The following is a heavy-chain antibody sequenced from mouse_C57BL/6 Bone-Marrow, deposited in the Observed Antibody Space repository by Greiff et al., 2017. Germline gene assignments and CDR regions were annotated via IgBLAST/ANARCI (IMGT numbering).Heavy chain of an antibody. CDR1: GYTFTSYW. CDR3: AILGVYYYAMDY. CDR2: IHPSDSDT. D-gene: IGHD3-3*01. V-gene: IGHV1-74*01. J-gene: IGHJ4*01. Sequence: QVHVKQSGAELVKPGASVKVSCKASGYTFTSYWMHWVKQRPGQGLEWIGRIHPSDSDTNYNQKFKGKATLTVDKSSSTAYMQLSSLTSEDSAVYYCAILGVYYYAMDYWGQGTSVTVSS.